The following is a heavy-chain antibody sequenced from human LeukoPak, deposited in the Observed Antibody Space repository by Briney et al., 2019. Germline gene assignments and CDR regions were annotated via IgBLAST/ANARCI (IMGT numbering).Heavy chain of an antibody. J-gene: IGHJ4*02. D-gene: IGHD4-17*01. CDR2: FDPEDGET. V-gene: IGHV1-24*01. CDR1: GYTLTELS. Sequence: ASVKVSCKVSGYTLTELSMHWVRQAPGKGLEWMGGFDPEDGETIYAQKFQGRVTMTEDTSTDTAYMELSSLRAEDTAVYYCATVADFGDYYFDYWGQGTLVTVSS. CDR3: ATVADFGDYYFDY.